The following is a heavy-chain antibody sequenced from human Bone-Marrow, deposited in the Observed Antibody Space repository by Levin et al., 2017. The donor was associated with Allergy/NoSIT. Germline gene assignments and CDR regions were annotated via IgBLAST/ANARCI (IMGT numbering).Heavy chain of an antibody. Sequence: GGSLRLSCAASGFTFGDYAMHWVRQLPGKGLEWVAVVAYDGTTKHYAESVKGRFTISRDNSNETLYLEMHSLRPEDTAFYYCARDESLTAWFFDYWGRGTLVTVSS. D-gene: IGHD3-9*01. CDR1: GFTFGDYA. J-gene: IGHJ4*02. CDR2: VAYDGTTK. V-gene: IGHV3-30*04. CDR3: ARDESLTAWFFDY.